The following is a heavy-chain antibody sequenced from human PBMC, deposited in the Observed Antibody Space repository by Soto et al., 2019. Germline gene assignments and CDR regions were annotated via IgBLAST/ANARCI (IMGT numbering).Heavy chain of an antibody. CDR2: VSHDGRNT. CDR3: ATGGRQWLVTSDFNY. J-gene: IGHJ4*02. Sequence: VQLVESGGGVVQPGRSLRLSCAASGFTFSDYAMHWVRQAPGKGLEWVAVVSHDGRNTHYADSVKGRFTISRDSSKNTVPLEMTSLRAEDTAVYYCATGGRQWLVTSDFNYWGQGALVPVSS. V-gene: IGHV3-30*03. CDR1: GFTFSDYA. D-gene: IGHD6-19*01.